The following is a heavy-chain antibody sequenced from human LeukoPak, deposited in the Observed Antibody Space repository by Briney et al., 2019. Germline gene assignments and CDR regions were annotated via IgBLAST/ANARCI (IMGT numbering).Heavy chain of an antibody. CDR3: ARDRREWLVLDY. CDR1: GFTFSSYA. D-gene: IGHD6-19*01. V-gene: IGHV3-23*01. CDR2: ISGSGGST. Sequence: GGSLRLSCAASGFTFSSYAMSWVRQAPGKGLEWVSAISGSGGSTYYADSVKGRFTISRDNSKNTLYLQMSSLRAEDTAVYYCARDRREWLVLDYWGQGTLVTVSS. J-gene: IGHJ4*02.